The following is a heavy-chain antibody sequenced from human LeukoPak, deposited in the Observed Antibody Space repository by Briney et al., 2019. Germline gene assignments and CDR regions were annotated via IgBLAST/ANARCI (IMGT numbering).Heavy chain of an antibody. D-gene: IGHD5-18*01. CDR1: GFTFRSYA. V-gene: IGHV3-23*01. J-gene: IGHJ6*03. CDR2: ISGSGGST. CDR3: AKRVQLWYYYYYYYMDV. Sequence: GGSLRLSCAASGFTFRSYAMSWVRQAPGKGLEWVSAISGSGGSTYYADSVKGRFTISRDNSKNTLYLQMNSLRAEDTAAYYCAKRVQLWYYYYYYYMDVWGKGTTVTVSS.